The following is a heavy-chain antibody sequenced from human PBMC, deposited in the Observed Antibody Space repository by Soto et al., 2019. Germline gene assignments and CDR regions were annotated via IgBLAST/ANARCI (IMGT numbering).Heavy chain of an antibody. J-gene: IGHJ4*02. V-gene: IGHV4-38-2*02. CDR1: DYSISSGYY. Sequence: PSETLSLTCTVSDYSISSGYYWGWIRQPPGKGLEWIGSIRHSGSTSYNPSLTGRVTQSVDTAKNQFSLKLTSVTAADTALYYCARVPKMAVAGTVFDCWGQGTLVTVSS. D-gene: IGHD6-19*01. CDR3: ARVPKMAVAGTVFDC. CDR2: IRHSGST.